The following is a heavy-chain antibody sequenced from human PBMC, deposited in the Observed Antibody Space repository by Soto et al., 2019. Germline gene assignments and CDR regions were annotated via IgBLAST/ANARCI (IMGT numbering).Heavy chain of an antibody. CDR2: IYHSGST. D-gene: IGHD1-26*01. V-gene: IGHV4-4*02. CDR1: DGTISSSNG. J-gene: IGHJ6*02. CDR3: ARGKMGGDYYYYYGTAV. Sequence: SVTIPLTSSVSDGTISSSNGWSWIRQPTLKGLEWIGEIYHSGSTNYNPSLKSRVTISVDKSKNQFSLKLSSVTAADTAVYYCARGKMGGDYYYYYGTAVWGQGTSVTVS.